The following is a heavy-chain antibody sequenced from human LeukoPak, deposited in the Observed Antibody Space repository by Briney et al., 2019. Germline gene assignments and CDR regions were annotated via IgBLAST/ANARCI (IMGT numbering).Heavy chain of an antibody. CDR2: ISSSSNRI. J-gene: IGHJ4*02. CDR1: GFSFSDYS. Sequence: GGSLRLSCAASGFSFSDYSMNWVRQAPGKGLEWVSYISSSSNRIYYAASVKGRFTISRDNAKNSLYLQMNSLRDEDTAVYYCAREFPSDYWGQGTLVTVSS. V-gene: IGHV3-48*02. CDR3: AREFPSDY.